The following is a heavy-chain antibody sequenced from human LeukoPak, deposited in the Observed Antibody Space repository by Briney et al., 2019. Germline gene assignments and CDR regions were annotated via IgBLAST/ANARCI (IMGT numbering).Heavy chain of an antibody. V-gene: IGHV4-59*01. D-gene: IGHD2-21*01. J-gene: IGHJ4*02. CDR2: IYYTGGT. CDR1: GGSISNYY. CDR3: ARESWAYSSFDS. Sequence: PSETLSLTCTISGGSISNYYWSWIRQTPGKGLEWIGYIYYTGGTDYNPSLKSRVTISEDTSKNQFSLKLSSVTAVDTAVYYCARESWAYSSFDSWGQGILVTVSP.